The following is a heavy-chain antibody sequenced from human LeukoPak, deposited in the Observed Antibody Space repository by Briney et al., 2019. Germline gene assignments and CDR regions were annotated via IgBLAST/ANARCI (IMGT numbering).Heavy chain of an antibody. Sequence: GESLRISCKGSGYSFTSYWISWVRQMPGKGLEWRGRIYPSDSYTNYSPSFQGHVTISADKSISTAYLQWRSLKASDTAMYYCARPGDLTGYLDYWGQGTLVTVSS. CDR1: GYSFTSYW. V-gene: IGHV5-10-1*01. CDR2: IYPSDSYT. CDR3: ARPGDLTGYLDY. J-gene: IGHJ4*02. D-gene: IGHD3-9*01.